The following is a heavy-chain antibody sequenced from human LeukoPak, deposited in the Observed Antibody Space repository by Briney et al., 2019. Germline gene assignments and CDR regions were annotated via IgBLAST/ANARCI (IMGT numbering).Heavy chain of an antibody. Sequence: GGSLRLSCAASGFTFSSYGMHWVRQAPGKGLEWVAVISYDGSNKYYADSVKGRFTISRDNSKNTLYLQMNSLRAEDTAVYYCARDGTQQLVPHYYYYCMDVWGQGTTVTVSS. CDR1: GFTFSSYG. J-gene: IGHJ6*02. CDR2: ISYDGSNK. V-gene: IGHV3-30*03. D-gene: IGHD6-13*01. CDR3: ARDGTQQLVPHYYYYCMDV.